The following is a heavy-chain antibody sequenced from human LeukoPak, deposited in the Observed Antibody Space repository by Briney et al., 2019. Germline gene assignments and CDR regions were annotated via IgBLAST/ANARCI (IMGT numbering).Heavy chain of an antibody. V-gene: IGHV4-34*01. Sequence: SETLSLTCAVYGGSCSGYYWSWIRQPPGKGLEWIGEINHSGSTNYNPSLKSRVTISVDTSKNQFSLKLSSVTAADTAVYYCARSQGDCSSTSCYAVDYWGQGTLVTVSS. D-gene: IGHD2-2*01. J-gene: IGHJ4*02. CDR3: ARSQGDCSSTSCYAVDY. CDR2: INHSGST. CDR1: GGSCSGYY.